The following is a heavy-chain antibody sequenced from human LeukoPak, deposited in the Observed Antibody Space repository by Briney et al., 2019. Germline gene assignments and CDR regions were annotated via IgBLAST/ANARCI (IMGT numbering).Heavy chain of an antibody. CDR3: ARAKPLDY. CDR1: GGSISSYY. CDR2: INHSGST. J-gene: IGHJ4*02. V-gene: IGHV4-34*01. Sequence: SETLSLTCTVSGGSISSYYWSWIRQPPGKGLEWIGEINHSGSTNYNPSLKSRVTISVDTSKNQFSLKLSSVTAADTAVYYCARAKPLDYWGQGTLVTVSS.